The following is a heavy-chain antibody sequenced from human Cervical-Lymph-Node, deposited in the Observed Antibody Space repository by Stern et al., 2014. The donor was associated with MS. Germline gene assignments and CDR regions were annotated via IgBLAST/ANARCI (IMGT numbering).Heavy chain of an antibody. CDR3: ARGGLAAAPCDP. D-gene: IGHD6-13*01. CDR1: GGSISSYY. J-gene: IGHJ5*02. CDR2: IYYSGST. Sequence: QVQLVESGPGLVKPSETLSLTCTVSGGSISSYYWSWIRQPPGKGLEWIGYIYYSGSTNYNPSLKSRVTISVDTSKNQFSLKLSSVTAADTAVYYCARGGLAAAPCDPWGQGTLVIVSS. V-gene: IGHV4-59*01.